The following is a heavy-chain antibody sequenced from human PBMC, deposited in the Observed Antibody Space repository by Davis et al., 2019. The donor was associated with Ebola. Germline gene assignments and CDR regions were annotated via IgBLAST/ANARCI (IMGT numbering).Heavy chain of an antibody. V-gene: IGHV1-2*02. D-gene: IGHD6-6*01. CDR3: ARDQLVLARHYYYYYMDV. J-gene: IGHJ6*03. Sequence: ASVKVSCKASGYTFTGYYMHWVRQAPGQGLEWMGWINPNSGGTNYAQKFQGRVTMTRDTSISTAYMELRRLRSDDTAVYYCARDQLVLARHYYYYYMDVWGKGTTVTVSS. CDR2: INPNSGGT. CDR1: GYTFTGYY.